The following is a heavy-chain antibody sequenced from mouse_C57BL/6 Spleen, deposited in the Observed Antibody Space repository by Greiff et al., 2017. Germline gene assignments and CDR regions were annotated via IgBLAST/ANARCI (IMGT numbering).Heavy chain of an antibody. Sequence: QVQLKQSGAELARPGASVKLSCKASGYTFTSYGISWVKQRTGQGLEWIGEIYPRSGNTYYNEKFKGKATLTADKSSSTAYMELRSLTSEDSAVYFCAREYDYDGGGYYFDYWGQGTTLTVSS. V-gene: IGHV1-81*01. CDR3: AREYDYDGGGYYFDY. D-gene: IGHD2-4*01. CDR1: GYTFTSYG. CDR2: IYPRSGNT. J-gene: IGHJ2*01.